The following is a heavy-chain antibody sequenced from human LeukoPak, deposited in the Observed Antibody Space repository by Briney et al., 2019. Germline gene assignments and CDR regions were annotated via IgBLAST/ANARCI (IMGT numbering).Heavy chain of an antibody. V-gene: IGHV3-23*01. J-gene: IGHJ4*02. CDR1: EFTFSSYV. Sequence: GGSLRLSCTASEFTFSSYVMSWVRQAPGKGLEWVSAIAGTGSDTYYADSVKGRFTISRDNSRNTLYLQMNSLRADDTAVYYCAKQWSAGTDEVYYWGQGTLVTVSS. D-gene: IGHD6-19*01. CDR2: IAGTGSDT. CDR3: AKQWSAGTDEVYY.